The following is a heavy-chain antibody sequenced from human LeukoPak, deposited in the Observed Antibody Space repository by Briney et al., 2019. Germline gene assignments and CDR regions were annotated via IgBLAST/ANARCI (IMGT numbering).Heavy chain of an antibody. D-gene: IGHD1-14*01. CDR2: IYHSGNT. V-gene: IGHV4-38-2*02. CDR1: GYSISRCCY. CDR3: ARDRASGRVIDI. Sequence: SETLSLTCAVSGYSISRCCYWGWIRQPPGKGLEWIGSIYHSGNTYYNPSLKSRVTTSVDTSKNEFSLKVSSVTAADTAVYYSARDRASGRVIDIWGQGTMVTVSS. J-gene: IGHJ3*02.